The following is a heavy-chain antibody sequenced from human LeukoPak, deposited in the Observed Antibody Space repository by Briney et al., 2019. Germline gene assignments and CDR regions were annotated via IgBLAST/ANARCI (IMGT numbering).Heavy chain of an antibody. D-gene: IGHD4-17*01. Sequence: GRSLRLSCAASGFTFDDYAMHWVRQAPGKGLEWVSGISWNSGSIGYADSVKGRFTISRDNAKNSLYLQMNSLRAEDTALYYCAKDIASGYGDYGDPVRYYYGMDVWGQGTTVTVSS. V-gene: IGHV3-9*01. CDR3: AKDIASGYGDYGDPVRYYYGMDV. CDR2: ISWNSGSI. CDR1: GFTFDDYA. J-gene: IGHJ6*02.